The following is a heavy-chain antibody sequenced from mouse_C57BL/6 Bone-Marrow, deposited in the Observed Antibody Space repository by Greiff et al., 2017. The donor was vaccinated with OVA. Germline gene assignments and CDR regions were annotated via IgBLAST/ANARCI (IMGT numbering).Heavy chain of an antibody. J-gene: IGHJ1*03. CDR3: ARFSPYFDV. CDR2: IYPGDGDT. Sequence: QVQLKESGPELVKPGASVKISCKASGYAFSSSWMNWVKQRPGKGLEWIGRIYPGDGDTNYNGKFKGKATLTADKSSSTAYMQLSSLTSEDSAVYFCARFSPYFDVWGTGTTVTVSS. V-gene: IGHV1-82*01. CDR1: GYAFSSSW.